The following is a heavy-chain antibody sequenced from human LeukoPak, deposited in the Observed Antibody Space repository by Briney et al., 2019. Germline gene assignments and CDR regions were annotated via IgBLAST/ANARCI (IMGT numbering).Heavy chain of an antibody. Sequence: PGGSLRLSCAASGFTFGPYSMNWVRQAPGKGLEWVSSIDSSSSSIYYANSVKGRFTISRDNAQNSLYLQMNSLRAEDTAVYYCAKEGDILTGYYPFTPFDYWGQGTLVTVSS. CDR3: AKEGDILTGYYPFTPFDY. V-gene: IGHV3-21*04. CDR1: GFTFGPYS. J-gene: IGHJ4*02. D-gene: IGHD3-9*01. CDR2: IDSSSSSI.